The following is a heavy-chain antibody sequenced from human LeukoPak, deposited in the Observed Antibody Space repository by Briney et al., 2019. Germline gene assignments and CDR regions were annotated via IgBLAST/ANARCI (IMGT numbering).Heavy chain of an antibody. V-gene: IGHV4-39*02. J-gene: IGHJ5*02. CDR1: GGSISSTYYY. Sequence: PSETLSLTCTVSGGSISSTYYYWGWIRQPPGKGLEWVGTIYYSGSTYYHPSLKSRVTISVDTSKNHFSLTLSSVTAADTAVYFCARGHYFASGNYYRGWFDPWGQGSLVTVSS. CDR3: ARGHYFASGNYYRGWFDP. CDR2: IYYSGST. D-gene: IGHD3-10*01.